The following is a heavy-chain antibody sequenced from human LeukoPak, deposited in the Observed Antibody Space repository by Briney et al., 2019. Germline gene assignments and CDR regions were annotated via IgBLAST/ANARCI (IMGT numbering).Heavy chain of an antibody. CDR1: GFTLCSFG. J-gene: IGHJ1*01. CDR3: ARETGDYGGNSEYFLR. CDR2: ISGSGGTT. D-gene: IGHD4-23*01. V-gene: IGHV3-23*01. Sequence: GGSLRLSCAASGFTLCSFGMRWVRHAPGKGLEWVSAISGSGGTTYCADSVKGRFTISRDNSQKTMYLQMKSLRAEDTAVYYCARETGDYGGNSEYFLRWGQGTLVTDPS.